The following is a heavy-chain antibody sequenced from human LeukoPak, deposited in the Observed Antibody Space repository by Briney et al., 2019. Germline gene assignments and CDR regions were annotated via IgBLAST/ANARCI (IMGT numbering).Heavy chain of an antibody. D-gene: IGHD3-10*01. V-gene: IGHV4-39*01. CDR1: GGSISRSSYY. Sequence: SETLSLTCTVSGGSISRSSYYWGWIRQPPGKGLEWIGSIYYSGSTYYNPSLKSRVTISVDTSKNQFSLKLSSVTAADTAVYYCARQVRFGDWFDPWGQGTLVTVSS. CDR2: IYYSGST. CDR3: ARQVRFGDWFDP. J-gene: IGHJ5*02.